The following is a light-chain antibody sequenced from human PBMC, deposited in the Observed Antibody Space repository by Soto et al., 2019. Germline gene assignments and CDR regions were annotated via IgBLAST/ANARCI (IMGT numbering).Light chain of an antibody. V-gene: IGLV2-18*02. J-gene: IGLJ1*01. Sequence: QSVLTQPPSVSGSPGQSVAVSCTGTSSDVGSYNRVSWYQQPPGTAPKLIIYEVNNRPSGVPDRFSGSKSGNTASLTISGLQAEDEADYYCSSFTPSTTYVFGTGTKVTV. CDR2: EVN. CDR1: SSDVGSYNR. CDR3: SSFTPSTTYV.